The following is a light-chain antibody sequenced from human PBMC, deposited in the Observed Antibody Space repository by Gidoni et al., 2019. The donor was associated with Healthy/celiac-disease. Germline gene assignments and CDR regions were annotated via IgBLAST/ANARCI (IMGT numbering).Light chain of an antibody. J-gene: IGLJ1*01. CDR2: EVS. V-gene: IGLV2-14*01. CDR1: SSDVGGYNY. Sequence: QSALTQPASVSGSPGQSITISCTGTSSDVGGYNYVSWYQQHPGKAPKLIIYEVSNRPSGVPDRFSGSKSGNTASLTISGLQAEDEADYYCSSYTSSSTLGVFGTGTKVTVL. CDR3: SSYTSSSTLGV.